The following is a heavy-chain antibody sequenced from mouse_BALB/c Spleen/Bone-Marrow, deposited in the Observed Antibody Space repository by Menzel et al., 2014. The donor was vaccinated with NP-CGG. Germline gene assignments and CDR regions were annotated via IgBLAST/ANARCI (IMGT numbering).Heavy chain of an antibody. Sequence: VQLKESGAELVKPGASVKLSCTASGFNIKDTYMHWVKQRPEQGLEWIGRIDPANGNTKYDPKFQGKATITADTSSNTAYLQLSSLTSEDTAVYYCARDDSWGFAYWGQGTLVTVSA. CDR1: GFNIKDTY. CDR3: ARDDSWGFAY. CDR2: IDPANGNT. D-gene: IGHD2-4*01. V-gene: IGHV14-3*02. J-gene: IGHJ3*01.